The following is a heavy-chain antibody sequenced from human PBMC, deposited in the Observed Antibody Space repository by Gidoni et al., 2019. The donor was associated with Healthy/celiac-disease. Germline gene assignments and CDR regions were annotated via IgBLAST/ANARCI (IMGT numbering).Heavy chain of an antibody. Sequence: EVQLVQSGAQVKKAGESLKISCEASGYTFTNYWVAWVRQVPGKGLEWMGNIWPDDSDTRYSPSFQGQVTISADKSINTAYLQWSSLKASDTAMYYCARQASGNIGGENWGQGTLVTVSS. CDR3: ARQASGNIGGEN. CDR2: IWPDDSDT. V-gene: IGHV5-51*01. J-gene: IGHJ4*02. CDR1: GYTFTNYW. D-gene: IGHD1-1*01.